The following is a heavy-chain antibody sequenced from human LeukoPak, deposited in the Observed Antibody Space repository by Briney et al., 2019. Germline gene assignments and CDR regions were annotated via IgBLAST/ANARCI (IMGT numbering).Heavy chain of an antibody. CDR3: ARVPAADYYYYFHMDV. V-gene: IGHV3-7*01. CDR1: GFTFSSYW. J-gene: IGHJ6*03. CDR2: IKQDGSEK. D-gene: IGHD2-2*01. Sequence: GGSLRLSCAASGFTFSSYWLSWVRQAPGKGLEWVANIKQDGSEKCYVDSVKGRFTISRDNAKNSLYLQMSSLRAEDTAVYYCARVPAADYYYYFHMDVWGKGTKVPVSS.